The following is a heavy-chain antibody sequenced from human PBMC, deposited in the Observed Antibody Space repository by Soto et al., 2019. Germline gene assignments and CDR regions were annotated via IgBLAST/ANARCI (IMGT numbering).Heavy chain of an antibody. CDR3: AREPPIGSSGYYGYDAFDI. D-gene: IGHD3-22*01. Sequence: PSETLSLTCTVSGGSVSSGSYYWSWIRQPPGKGLEWIGYIYYSGSTNYNPSLKSRVTISVDTSKNQFSLKLSSVTAADTAVYYCAREPPIGSSGYYGYDAFDIWGQGTMVTVSS. CDR2: IYYSGST. J-gene: IGHJ3*02. V-gene: IGHV4-61*01. CDR1: GGSVSSGSYY.